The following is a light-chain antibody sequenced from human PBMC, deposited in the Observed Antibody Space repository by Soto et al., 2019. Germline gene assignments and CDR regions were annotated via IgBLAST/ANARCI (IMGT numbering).Light chain of an antibody. CDR3: QSYENKMSGAI. J-gene: IGLJ2*01. V-gene: IGLV1-40*01. CDR1: SFNIGAGYD. Sequence: QSVLTQPPSVSGAPGQRVTISCTGSSFNIGAGYDVHWYQQLPGTAPKLLIYVNTNRPSGVPDRFSGSKSGTSASLAITGLQAEDEADYYCQSYENKMSGAIFGGGTKLTVL. CDR2: VNT.